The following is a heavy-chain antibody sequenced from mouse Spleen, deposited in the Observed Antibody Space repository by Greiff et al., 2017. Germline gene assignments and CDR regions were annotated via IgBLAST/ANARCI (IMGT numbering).Heavy chain of an antibody. CDR2: IWAGGST. CDR1: GFSLTSYG. CDR3: ARERLYGSRSYAMDY. D-gene: IGHD1-1*01. J-gene: IGHJ4*01. V-gene: IGHV2-9*02. Sequence: VHLVESGPGLVAPSQSLSITCTVSGFSLTSYGVHWVRQPPGKGLEWLGVIWAGGSTNYNSALMSRLSISKDNSKSQVFLKMNSLQTDDTAMYYCARERLYGSRSYAMDYWGQGTSVTVSS.